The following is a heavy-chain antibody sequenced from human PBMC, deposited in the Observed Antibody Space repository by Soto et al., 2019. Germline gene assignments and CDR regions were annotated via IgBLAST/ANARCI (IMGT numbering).Heavy chain of an antibody. J-gene: IGHJ5*02. V-gene: IGHV4-34*01. CDR3: ARVPDR. D-gene: IGHD2-2*01. CDR1: GGSFSDYY. Sequence: PSQTLSVTCAVCGGSFSDYYWSWIRQPPGKGLEWIGYIYHSGSTYYNPSLKSRVTISVDRSKNQFSLKLSSVTAADTAVYYCARVPDRWGQGTLVTVSS. CDR2: IYHSGST.